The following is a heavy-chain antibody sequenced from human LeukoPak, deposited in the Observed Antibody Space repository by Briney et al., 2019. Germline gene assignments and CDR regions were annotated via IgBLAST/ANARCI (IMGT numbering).Heavy chain of an antibody. Sequence: GGSLRLSCAASGFTFSSYSMNWVRQAPGRGLEWVASISTGSGSIFYADSLMGRFTISRDNAKNSLYLQMHSLGAEDTAVYYCARHLTPYAINGDFDYWGQGTLVTVSS. CDR2: ISTGSGSI. D-gene: IGHD3-10*01. V-gene: IGHV3-21*01. CDR3: ARHLTPYAINGDFDY. CDR1: GFTFSSYS. J-gene: IGHJ4*02.